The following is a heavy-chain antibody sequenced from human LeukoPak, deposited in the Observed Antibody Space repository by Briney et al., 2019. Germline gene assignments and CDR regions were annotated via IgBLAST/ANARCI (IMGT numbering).Heavy chain of an antibody. D-gene: IGHD6-25*01. J-gene: IGHJ4*02. CDR2: ISGSGDST. Sequence: PGGSLRLSCAASGYTFTCCAMSWVRQAPGKGLEWISAISGSGDSTYYADSVKGRFTMSRDNSKNTLYLQMNSLRAEDTAVYFCAKDLRGAADFWGQGTLVTVSS. V-gene: IGHV3-23*01. CDR1: GYTFTCCA. CDR3: AKDLRGAADF.